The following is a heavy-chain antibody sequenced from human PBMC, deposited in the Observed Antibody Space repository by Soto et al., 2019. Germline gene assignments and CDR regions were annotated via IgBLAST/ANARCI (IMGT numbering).Heavy chain of an antibody. CDR3: VKDGRETTLSKVDKVFFFQ. CDR1: GFTFSSYA. J-gene: IGHJ4*02. V-gene: IGHV3-23*01. D-gene: IGHD4-17*01. Sequence: EVQLLESGGGLVQPGGSLRLSCAASGFTFSSYAMSWVRQAPGQGLEWVSAINGSGGSTYYADSVKGRFTISRDNSKNTLYLQMNRLRAEYTAVYYCVKDGRETTLSKVDKVFFFQWGQGSLVTVSS. CDR2: INGSGGST.